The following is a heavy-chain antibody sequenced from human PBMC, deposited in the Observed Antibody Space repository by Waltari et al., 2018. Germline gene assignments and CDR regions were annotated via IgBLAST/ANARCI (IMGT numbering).Heavy chain of an antibody. CDR2: INPSGGIT. CDR1: GYSFTSSY. J-gene: IGHJ4*02. Sequence: QVQLVQSGAEVKKPGASVKVSCKASGYSFTSSYMHWVRQAPGQWLEWMGLINPSGGITSYAQKFQGRVTMTRDTSTSTVYMELSSLRSEDTAVYYCAREGGITIFGVVNPPTSDYWGQGTLVTVSS. V-gene: IGHV1-46*01. D-gene: IGHD3-3*01. CDR3: AREGGITIFGVVNPPTSDY.